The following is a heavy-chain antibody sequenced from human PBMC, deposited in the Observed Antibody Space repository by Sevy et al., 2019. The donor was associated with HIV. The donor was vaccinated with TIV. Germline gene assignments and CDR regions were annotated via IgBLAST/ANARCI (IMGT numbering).Heavy chain of an antibody. Sequence: ASVKVSCKASGDTFTTYDINWVRQAPGQGLEWMGWMSPKTGNTGYAQKFQGRVTMTRDTSISTAYMELSCLRSEDTAVYYCASGGNGDFWSYEYYYYGMDVWGQGTTVTVSS. CDR2: MSPKTGNT. J-gene: IGHJ6*02. V-gene: IGHV1-8*02. CDR3: ASGGNGDFWSYEYYYYGMDV. D-gene: IGHD3-3*01. CDR1: GDTFTTYD.